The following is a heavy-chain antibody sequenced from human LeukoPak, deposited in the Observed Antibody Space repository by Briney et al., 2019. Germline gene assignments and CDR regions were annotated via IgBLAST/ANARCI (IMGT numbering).Heavy chain of an antibody. CDR3: ARGRSGYYYPN. Sequence: GGSLGLPCAASGFTFSSYAMHWVRQAPGKGLEWVAVISYDGSNKYYADSVKGRFTISRDNSKNTLYLQMNSLRAEDTAVYYCARGRSGYYYPNWGQGTLVTVSS. D-gene: IGHD3-22*01. J-gene: IGHJ4*02. CDR2: ISYDGSNK. CDR1: GFTFSSYA. V-gene: IGHV3-30-3*01.